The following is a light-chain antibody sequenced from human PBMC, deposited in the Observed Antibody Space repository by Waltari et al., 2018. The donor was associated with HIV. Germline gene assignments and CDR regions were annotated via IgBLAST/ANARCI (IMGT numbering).Light chain of an antibody. Sequence: QSALTQPASVSGSPGQSVTVSCSGSGKDLGAYDYVSWFQQHPDKAPQRIIFDVSKRPSGSSDRFSASKYGNTASLTISGLQPEDEADYFCCSYTSSDTWVFGGGTKVTVL. J-gene: IGLJ3*02. CDR2: DVS. V-gene: IGLV2-14*03. CDR1: GKDLGAYDY. CDR3: CSYTSSDTWV.